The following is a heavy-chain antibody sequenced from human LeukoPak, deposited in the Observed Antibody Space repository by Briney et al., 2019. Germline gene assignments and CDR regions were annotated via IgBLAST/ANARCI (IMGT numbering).Heavy chain of an antibody. J-gene: IGHJ4*02. CDR1: GFTVSSNY. Sequence: GGSLRLSCAASGFTVSSNYMSWVRQAPGKGLEWVSVIYSGGSTYYADSVKGRFTISRDNSKNTLYLQMNSLRAEDTAVYYCARSQDSSGYDSDYWGQGTLVTVSS. CDR3: ARSQDSSGYDSDY. D-gene: IGHD3-22*01. CDR2: IYSGGST. V-gene: IGHV3-53*01.